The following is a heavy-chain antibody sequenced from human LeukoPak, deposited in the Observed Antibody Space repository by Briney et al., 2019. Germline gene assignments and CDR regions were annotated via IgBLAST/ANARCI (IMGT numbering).Heavy chain of an antibody. Sequence: SETLSLTCTVSGGSISSGGYYWSWIRQHPGKGLEWIGYIYYSGSTYYNPSLKSRVTISVDTSKNQFSLKLSSVTAADTAVYYCARDTRGYYGMDVWGQGTQVIVSS. CDR1: GGSISSGGYY. V-gene: IGHV4-31*03. D-gene: IGHD1-1*01. CDR3: ARDTRGYYGMDV. J-gene: IGHJ6*02. CDR2: IYYSGST.